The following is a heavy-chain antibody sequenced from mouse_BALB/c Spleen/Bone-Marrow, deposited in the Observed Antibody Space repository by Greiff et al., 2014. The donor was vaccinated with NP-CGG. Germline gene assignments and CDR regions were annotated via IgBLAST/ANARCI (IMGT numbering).Heavy chain of an antibody. Sequence: EVQLQQSGAELVKPGASVKLSCTASGFNIKDTYMHWVKQRPEQGLEWIGRIDPANGNTKYDPKFQGKATITAVTSSNTAYLQLSSLTSEDTAVYYCAVYDYEGFAYWGQGTLVTVSA. D-gene: IGHD2-4*01. CDR1: GFNIKDTY. CDR2: IDPANGNT. V-gene: IGHV14-3*02. CDR3: AVYDYEGFAY. J-gene: IGHJ3*01.